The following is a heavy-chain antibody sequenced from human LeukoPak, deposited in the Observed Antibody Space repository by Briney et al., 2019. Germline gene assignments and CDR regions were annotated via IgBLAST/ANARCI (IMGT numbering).Heavy chain of an antibody. V-gene: IGHV6-1*01. CDR2: TYYRSRWYS. J-gene: IGHJ4*02. CDR3: ARHFLGRGSHFDY. D-gene: IGHD7-27*01. CDR1: GDSVSSNSAA. Sequence: SQTLSLTCAISGDSVSSNSAAWNWIRQSPSRGLEWLGRTYYRSRWYSDYAVSVKSRITVNPDTSKNQFSLQLSSVTPEDTAVYYCARHFLGRGSHFDYWGQGTLVTVSS.